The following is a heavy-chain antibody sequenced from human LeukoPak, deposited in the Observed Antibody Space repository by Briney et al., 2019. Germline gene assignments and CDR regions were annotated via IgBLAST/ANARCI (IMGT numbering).Heavy chain of an antibody. D-gene: IGHD3-3*01. Sequence: SVKVSCKASGGTFSSYAISWVRQAPGPGREGMGGIIPIFGTANYAQKFQGRVKITTDESTSTAYMELSSLRSEDTAVYYCARDSWSGRIDYWGQGTLVTVSS. CDR1: GGTFSSYA. V-gene: IGHV1-69*05. CDR2: IIPIFGTA. J-gene: IGHJ4*02. CDR3: ARDSWSGRIDY.